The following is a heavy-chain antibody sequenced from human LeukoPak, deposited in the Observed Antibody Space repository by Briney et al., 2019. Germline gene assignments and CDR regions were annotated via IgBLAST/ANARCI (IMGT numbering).Heavy chain of an antibody. J-gene: IGHJ4*02. V-gene: IGHV3-21*01. CDR2: ISGDSKYI. CDR3: AREGPYYFDY. CDR1: GFTFSRYT. Sequence: PGGSLRLSCAGSGFTFSRYTFNWVRQAPGRGLEWVSAISGDSKYIYYTDSVKGRFTISRDNSKNTLYLQMSSLRAEDTAVYYCAREGPYYFDYWGQGTLVTVSS.